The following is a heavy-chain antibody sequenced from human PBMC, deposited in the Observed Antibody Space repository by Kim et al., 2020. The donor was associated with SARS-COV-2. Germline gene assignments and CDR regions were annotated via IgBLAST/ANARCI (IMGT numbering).Heavy chain of an antibody. CDR1: GGSISSSSYY. Sequence: SETLSLTCTVSGGSISSSSYYWGWIRQPPGKGLEWIGSIYYSGSTYYNPSLKSRVTISVDTSKNQFSLKLSSVTAADTAVYYCARHVTTVVATDYFDYWGQGTLVTVSS. CDR3: ARHVTTVVATDYFDY. J-gene: IGHJ4*02. V-gene: IGHV4-39*01. CDR2: IYYSGST. D-gene: IGHD5-12*01.